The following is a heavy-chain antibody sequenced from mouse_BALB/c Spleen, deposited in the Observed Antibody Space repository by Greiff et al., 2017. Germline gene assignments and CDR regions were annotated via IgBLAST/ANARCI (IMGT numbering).Heavy chain of an antibody. CDR1: GFTFSSYT. CDR2: ISNGGGST. J-gene: IGHJ2*01. CDR3: ARHGGNYFDY. Sequence: EVNVVESGGGLVQPGGSLKLSCAASGFTFSSYTMSWVRQTPEKRLEWVAYISNGGGSTYYPDTVKGRFTISSDNAKNTLYLQMSSLKSEDTAMYYCARHGGNYFDYWGQGTTLTVSS. V-gene: IGHV5-12-2*01.